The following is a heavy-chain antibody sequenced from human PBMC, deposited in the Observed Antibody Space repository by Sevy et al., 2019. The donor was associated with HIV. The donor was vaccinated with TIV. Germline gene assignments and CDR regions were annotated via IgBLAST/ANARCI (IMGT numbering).Heavy chain of an antibody. CDR1: GGSFSGYY. CDR3: ARCITIFGVVIIYFDY. J-gene: IGHJ4*02. V-gene: IGHV4-34*01. Sequence: SETLSLTCAVYGGSFSGYYWSWIRQPPGKGLEWIGEINHSGSTNYNPSLKSRVTISVDTSKNQFSLKLSSVTAADTAVYYCARCITIFGVVIIYFDYWGQGTLVTVSS. D-gene: IGHD3-3*01. CDR2: INHSGST.